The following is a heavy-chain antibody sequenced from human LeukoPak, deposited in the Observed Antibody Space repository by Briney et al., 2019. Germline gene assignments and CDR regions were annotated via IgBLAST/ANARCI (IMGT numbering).Heavy chain of an antibody. Sequence: GGSLRLSCAASGFTVSSNYMTWVRQAPGKGLEWVSVFYSGGSTFYADSVKGRFTISRDNSKNTLYLQMNTLRAEDTAVYYCARAQNYGYYFDLWGQGNLVTVSS. CDR3: ARAQNYGYYFDL. V-gene: IGHV3-53*01. CDR2: FYSGGST. CDR1: GFTVSSNY. J-gene: IGHJ4*02. D-gene: IGHD1-7*01.